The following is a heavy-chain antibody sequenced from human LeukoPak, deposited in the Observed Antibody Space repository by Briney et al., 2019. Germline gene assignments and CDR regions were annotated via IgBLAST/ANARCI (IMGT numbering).Heavy chain of an antibody. CDR3: AGTESGYVDY. D-gene: IGHD3-3*01. CDR2: TYYRSKWYN. J-gene: IGHJ4*02. V-gene: IGHV6-1*01. Sequence: SQTLSLTCAISGDSVSSNSAAWNCVRQSPSRDLEWLGRTYYRSKWYNSYAISVKSRITINPDTSKNQFSLQLNSVTPEDTAVYYCAGTESGYVDYWGQGTLVTVSS. CDR1: GDSVSSNSAA.